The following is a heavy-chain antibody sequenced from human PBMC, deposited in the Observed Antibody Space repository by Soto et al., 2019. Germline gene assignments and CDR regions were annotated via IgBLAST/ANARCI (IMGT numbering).Heavy chain of an antibody. CDR1: GFSFGDYA. CDR2: IRNPGYGGTT. D-gene: IGHD5-12*01. V-gene: IGHV3-49*04. J-gene: IGHJ4*02. Sequence: GGSLRLSCTTSGFSFGDYAMTWVRQAPGKGLEWVGFIRNPGYGGTTEYATSVKGRFIISRDDSMSSLRSEDTAVYYCARATRSGSPHFDHWGQGTLVTVSS. CDR3: ARATRSGSPHFDH.